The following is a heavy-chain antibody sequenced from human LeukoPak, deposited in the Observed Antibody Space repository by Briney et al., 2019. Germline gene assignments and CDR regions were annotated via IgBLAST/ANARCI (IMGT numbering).Heavy chain of an antibody. J-gene: IGHJ4*02. V-gene: IGHV3-23*01. Sequence: GGSLRLSCAASGFIFSSSALSWVRQAPGKGLEWVSALTNSGGSTYYADSVRGRFTISRDNSKNTLYLQMSSLRAEDTAVYYCAKDLSSGWYMNYFDSWGQGTLVTVSS. CDR3: AKDLSSGWYMNYFDS. CDR2: LTNSGGST. CDR1: GFIFSSSA. D-gene: IGHD6-19*01.